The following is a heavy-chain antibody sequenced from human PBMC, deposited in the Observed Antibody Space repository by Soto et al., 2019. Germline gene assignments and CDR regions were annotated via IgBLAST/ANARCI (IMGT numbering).Heavy chain of an antibody. CDR3: AKDRGYSYGPLDY. CDR1: GFTFSSYW. J-gene: IGHJ4*02. CDR2: INSDGSST. D-gene: IGHD5-18*01. Sequence: GGSLRLSCAASGFTFSSYWMHWVRQAPGKGLVWVSHINSDGSSTSYADSVKGRFTISRDNSKNSLYLQMNSLRTEDTALYYCAKDRGYSYGPLDYWGQGTLVTVSS. V-gene: IGHV3-74*01.